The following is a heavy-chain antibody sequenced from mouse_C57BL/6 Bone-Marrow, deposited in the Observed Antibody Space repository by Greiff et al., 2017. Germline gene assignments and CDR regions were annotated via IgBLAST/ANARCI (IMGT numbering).Heavy chain of an antibody. CDR3: ARGPGIGTFDY. CDR1: GFTFSSYA. V-gene: IGHV5S21*01. CDR2: ISRGGDYT. Sequence: EVKLVESGAGLVKPGGSLKLSCAASGFTFSSYAMPWVRQTPEQRLEWVAYISRGGDYTYYAHTVKGRSTMARDNAKNTLYLQLSSLKSEDTAVDYCARGPGIGTFDYWGQGTTLTVSS. J-gene: IGHJ2*01. D-gene: IGHD2-5*01.